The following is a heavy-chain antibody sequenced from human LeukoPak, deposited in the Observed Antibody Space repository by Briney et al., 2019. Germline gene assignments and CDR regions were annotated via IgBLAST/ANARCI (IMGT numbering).Heavy chain of an antibody. CDR3: ARGHYYDSSGRYDY. CDR2: INPNSGGT. D-gene: IGHD3-22*01. J-gene: IGHJ4*02. CDR1: GYTFTGYY. V-gene: IGHV1-2*02. Sequence: ASVKVSCKASGYTFTGYYMHWVRQAPGQGLEWMGWINPNSGGTYFAQKFQGRVTMTRDTSISTAYMELSRLTSDDTAVYHCARGHYYDSSGRYDYWGQGTLVTVSS.